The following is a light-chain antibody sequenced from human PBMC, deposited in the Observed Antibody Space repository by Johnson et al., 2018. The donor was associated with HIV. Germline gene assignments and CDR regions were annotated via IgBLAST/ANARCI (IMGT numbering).Light chain of an antibody. CDR3: GTWDDSLSNGGV. Sequence: QSVLTQPPSVSAAPGQKVTISCSGSSSNIGNNYVSWYQQLPGTAPKLLIYDNNKRPSGIPDRFSGSKSGTSATLGITGLQTGDEADYYCGTWDDSLSNGGVFGAGPKGTGL. CDR2: DNN. CDR1: SSNIGNNY. V-gene: IGLV1-51*01. J-gene: IGLJ1*01.